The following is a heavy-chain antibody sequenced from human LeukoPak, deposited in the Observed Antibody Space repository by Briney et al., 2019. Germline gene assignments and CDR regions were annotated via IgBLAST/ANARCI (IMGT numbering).Heavy chain of an antibody. J-gene: IGHJ4*02. CDR1: GFTFSSYS. V-gene: IGHV3-21*01. Sequence: GGSLRLSCAASGFTFSSYSMNWVRQAPGKGLEWVSSISSSSSYIYYADSVKGRFTISRDNAKNSLYLQMNSLRAEDTAVYYCARLRRGGYWVDYWGPGTLVTVSS. CDR2: ISSSSSYI. D-gene: IGHD3-22*01. CDR3: ARLRRGGYWVDY.